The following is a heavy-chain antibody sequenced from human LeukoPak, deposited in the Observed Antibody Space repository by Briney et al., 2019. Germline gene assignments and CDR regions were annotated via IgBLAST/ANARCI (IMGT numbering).Heavy chain of an antibody. Sequence: PSETLSLTCTVSGGSISSSSYYWGWIRQPPGKGLEWIGSIYYSGSTYYNPSLKSRVTISVDKSKNQFSLKLSSVTAADTAVYYCARVDSSSSNWFDPWGQGTLVTVSS. CDR3: ARVDSSSSNWFDP. V-gene: IGHV4-39*07. CDR2: IYYSGST. CDR1: GGSISSSSYY. J-gene: IGHJ5*02. D-gene: IGHD6-6*01.